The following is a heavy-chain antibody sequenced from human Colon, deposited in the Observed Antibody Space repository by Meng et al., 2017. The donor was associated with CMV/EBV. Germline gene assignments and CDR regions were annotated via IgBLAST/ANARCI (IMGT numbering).Heavy chain of an antibody. CDR3: ARARGGANHYYHGMDV. CDR2: INPNSGGT. D-gene: IGHD4/OR15-4a*01. V-gene: IGHV1-2*02. J-gene: IGHJ6*02. Sequence: ASVKVSCKASGYTFTGYYMYWVRQAPGQGLEWMGWINPNSGGTKYEQKFQGRVTMTRDTSISAAYMELSRLSSDDTAVYYCARARGGANHYYHGMDVWGQG. CDR1: GYTFTGYY.